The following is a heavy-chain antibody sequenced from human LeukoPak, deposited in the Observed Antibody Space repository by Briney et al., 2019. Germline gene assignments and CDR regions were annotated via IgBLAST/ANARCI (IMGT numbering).Heavy chain of an antibody. V-gene: IGHV3-48*01. D-gene: IGHD3-22*01. CDR3: ARDAPYYYDSSGLDY. Sequence: GGSLRLSCAASGFTFSSYSMNWVRQAPGKGLEWVSSISSSSSTIYYADSVKGRFTISRDNAKNSLYLQMNSLRAEDTAVYYCARDAPYYYDSSGLDYWGQGTLVTVSS. J-gene: IGHJ4*02. CDR1: GFTFSSYS. CDR2: ISSSSSTI.